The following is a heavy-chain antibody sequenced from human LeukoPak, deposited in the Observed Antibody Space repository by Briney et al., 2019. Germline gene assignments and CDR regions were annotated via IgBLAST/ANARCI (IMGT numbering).Heavy chain of an antibody. D-gene: IGHD3-9*01. V-gene: IGHV4-39*07. CDR1: GVSITSGSYY. Sequence: SETLSLTCTVSGVSITSGSYYWGWIRQPPGKGLEWIGEINHSGSTNYNPALKSRINISVDKSKNQFSLKLSSVTAADTAVYYCARGTRLRYFDWLRPGTPTKDWFDPWGQGTLVTVSS. J-gene: IGHJ5*02. CDR3: ARGTRLRYFDWLRPGTPTKDWFDP. CDR2: INHSGST.